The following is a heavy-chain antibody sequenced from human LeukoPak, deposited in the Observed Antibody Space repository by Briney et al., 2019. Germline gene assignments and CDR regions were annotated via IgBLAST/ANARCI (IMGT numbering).Heavy chain of an antibody. CDR3: ARDGIPDYYYYMDV. CDR2: IIPIFGTA. CDR1: GYTFSSYA. J-gene: IGHJ6*03. Sequence: GASVKVSCKASGYTFSSYAISWVRQAPGQGLEWMGGIIPIFGTANYAQKFQGRVTITADESTSTAYMELSSLRSEDTAVYYCARDGIPDYYYYMDVWGKGTTVTVSS. D-gene: IGHD1-1*01. V-gene: IGHV1-69*13.